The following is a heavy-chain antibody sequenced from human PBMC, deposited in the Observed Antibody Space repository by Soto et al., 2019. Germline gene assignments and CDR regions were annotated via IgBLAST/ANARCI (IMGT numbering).Heavy chain of an antibody. D-gene: IGHD1-1*01. CDR3: TRGPRSTSTGTGAF. CDR2: INDDGSST. Sequence: PGGSLRLSCAASGFTFSMYWMHWVRQVPGKGPEWVSRINDDGSSTNYADSVEGRFTISRDNAKNTLYLQVNDLRAEDTAVYYCTRGPRSTSTGTGAFWGQGTLVTVSS. CDR1: GFTFSMYW. J-gene: IGHJ4*02. V-gene: IGHV3-74*01.